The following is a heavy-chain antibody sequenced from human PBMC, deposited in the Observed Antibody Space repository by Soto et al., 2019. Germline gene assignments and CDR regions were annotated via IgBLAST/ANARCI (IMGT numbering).Heavy chain of an antibody. Sequence: APVKVSCKASGYKFFTYGITLGRQSPGQGLEWMGGISTYSGNTDYAQSFQDRVTMTTDTSTSTVYMELGSLRSDDTAVYYCARGLGTNGLDVWGQGTTVTVSS. D-gene: IGHD3-16*01. CDR2: ISTYSGNT. CDR3: ARGLGTNGLDV. V-gene: IGHV1-18*04. CDR1: GYKFFTYG. J-gene: IGHJ6*02.